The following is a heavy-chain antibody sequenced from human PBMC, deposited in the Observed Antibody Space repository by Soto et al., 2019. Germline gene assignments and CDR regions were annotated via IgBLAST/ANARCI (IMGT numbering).Heavy chain of an antibody. D-gene: IGHD2-2*01. J-gene: IGHJ6*03. Sequence: QVQLVQSGAEVKKPGASVKVSCKASGYTFTSYAMHWVRQAPGQRLEWVGWINAGNGNTKYSQKFQGRVTITRDTSASTAYMELSSLRSEDTAVYYCARDWKDIVVVPAANYYYYMDVWGKGTTVTVSS. CDR3: ARDWKDIVVVPAANYYYYMDV. CDR1: GYTFTSYA. CDR2: INAGNGNT. V-gene: IGHV1-3*01.